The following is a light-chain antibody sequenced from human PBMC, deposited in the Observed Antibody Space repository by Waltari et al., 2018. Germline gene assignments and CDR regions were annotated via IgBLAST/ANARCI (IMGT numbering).Light chain of an antibody. CDR1: QSVSRT. CDR2: DAT. CDR3: QKYGTLPAT. Sequence: EIVLTQSPGTLSLSPGDRATLSCRARQSVSRTLAWYQQKPGQATMLLIYDATSRATGIPDRFSGSGSGTDFSLTISRLEPEDFAVYYCQKYGTLPATFGQGTKVEIK. V-gene: IGKV3-20*01. J-gene: IGKJ1*01.